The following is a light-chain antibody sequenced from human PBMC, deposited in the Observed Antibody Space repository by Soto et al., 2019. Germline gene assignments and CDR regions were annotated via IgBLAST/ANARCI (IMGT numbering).Light chain of an antibody. CDR1: SSDIGGYNY. V-gene: IGLV2-14*01. J-gene: IGLJ1*01. CDR3: SSYTTSGSLFYV. CDR2: EVT. Sequence: QSALTQPASVSGSPGQSITISCTGASSDIGGYNYVSWYQHHPGKAPKVLIYEVTNRPSGVSNRFSGSKSGKTASLTISGLQAEDEADYYCSSYTTSGSLFYVFGTGTKVTVL.